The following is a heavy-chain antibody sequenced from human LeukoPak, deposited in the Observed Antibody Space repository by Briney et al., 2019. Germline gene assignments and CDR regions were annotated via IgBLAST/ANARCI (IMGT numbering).Heavy chain of an antibody. CDR1: GFTFSNAW. CDR2: IKSKTDGGTT. Sequence: GGSLRLSCAASGFTFSNAWMSWVRQAPGKGLEWVGRIKSKTDGGTTDYAAPVKGRFSISRDDSKNTLYLQMNSLKTEDTAVYYCTTDPAAAGTAYWGQGTLVTVSS. V-gene: IGHV3-15*01. J-gene: IGHJ4*02. D-gene: IGHD6-13*01. CDR3: TTDPAAAGTAY.